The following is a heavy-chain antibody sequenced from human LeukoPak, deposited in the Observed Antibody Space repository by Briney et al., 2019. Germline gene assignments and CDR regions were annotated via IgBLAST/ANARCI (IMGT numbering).Heavy chain of an antibody. CDR1: GFTFSSFG. Sequence: GGSLRLSCAASGFTFSSFGMNWVRQAPGKGLEWVSYISSSSSAIYHADSVKGRFTISRDNAKNSLYLQMNSLRAEDTAVYYCARAGSGRSPDWFDPWGQGTLVTVSS. J-gene: IGHJ5*02. CDR3: ARAGSGRSPDWFDP. CDR2: ISSSSSAI. D-gene: IGHD1-26*01. V-gene: IGHV3-48*04.